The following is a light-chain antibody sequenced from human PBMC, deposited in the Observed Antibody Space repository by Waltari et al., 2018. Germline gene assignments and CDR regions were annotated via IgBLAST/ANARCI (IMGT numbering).Light chain of an antibody. CDR1: SSDIGAGDA. CDR3: QSYDNNLSAV. V-gene: IGLV1-40*01. J-gene: IGLJ2*01. Sequence: QSVLTQPPSVSGAPGQRVTISCTGSSSDIGAGDAVHWYQQLPGTAPKLLIYGSSDRPSGVPDRVSGSKSSTSASLAITGLQAEDEADYYFQSYDNNLSAVFGGGTKLTVL. CDR2: GSS.